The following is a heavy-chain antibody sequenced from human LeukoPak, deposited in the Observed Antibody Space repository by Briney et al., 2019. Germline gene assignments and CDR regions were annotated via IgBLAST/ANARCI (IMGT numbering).Heavy chain of an antibody. J-gene: IGHJ5*02. Sequence: SETLSLTCTVSGGSISSSSYYWGWIRQPPGKGLEWIGSIYYSGSTYYNPSLKSRVTMSVDTSKNQFSLKLNSVTAADTAVYHCARVGVSGWPNWFDPWGQGTLVTVSS. CDR3: ARVGVSGWPNWFDP. CDR1: GGSISSSSYY. V-gene: IGHV4-39*07. D-gene: IGHD6-19*01. CDR2: IYYSGST.